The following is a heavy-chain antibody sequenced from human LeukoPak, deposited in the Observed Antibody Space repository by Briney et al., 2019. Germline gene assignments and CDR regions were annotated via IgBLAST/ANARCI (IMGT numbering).Heavy chain of an antibody. CDR2: ITGSGGNT. J-gene: IGHJ3*01. Sequence: GGSLRLSRAASGFTFASYAMSWVRQAPGKSLEWVSAITGSGGNTYYADSVKGRFTISRDNSRDILYLQMNILRAEDTAVYYCARWLVGALKPGAFDVWGQGTAVTVSS. D-gene: IGHD1-26*01. CDR3: ARWLVGALKPGAFDV. CDR1: GFTFASYA. V-gene: IGHV3-23*01.